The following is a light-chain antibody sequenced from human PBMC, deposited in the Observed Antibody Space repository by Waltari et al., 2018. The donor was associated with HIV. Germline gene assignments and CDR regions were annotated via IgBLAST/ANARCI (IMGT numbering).Light chain of an antibody. J-gene: IGKJ3*01. CDR3: QQRSTWPRT. V-gene: IGKV3-11*01. CDR2: DVS. Sequence: EIVLTPSPATLSLSPGERATLSCRASQSVSSYLAWYQQKPGQSPRLLIYDVSNRATGIPARFSGSGSGTDFTLTISSLEPEDFAVYYCQQRSTWPRTFGPGTKVDIK. CDR1: QSVSSY.